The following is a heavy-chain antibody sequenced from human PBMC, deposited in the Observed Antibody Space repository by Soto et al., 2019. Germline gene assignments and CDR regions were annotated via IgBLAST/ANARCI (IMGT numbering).Heavy chain of an antibody. CDR2: VSASGLNT. Sequence: PGGSLRLSCAASGFTFSTYAMAWVRQAPGKGLEWVSGVSASGLNTDYADPVKGRFYISRDNSKNTVSLHMNSLRAEDTALYYCARHPERIAEIGWFDPWGQGTLVTVSS. CDR3: ARHPERIAEIGWFDP. V-gene: IGHV3-23*01. D-gene: IGHD6-13*01. J-gene: IGHJ5*02. CDR1: GFTFSTYA.